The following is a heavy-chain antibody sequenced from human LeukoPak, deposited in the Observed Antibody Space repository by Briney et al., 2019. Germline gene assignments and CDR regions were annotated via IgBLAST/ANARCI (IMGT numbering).Heavy chain of an antibody. J-gene: IGHJ4*02. Sequence: PGGSLRLSCAASGFTFSSYAMSWVRQAPGKGLEWVSAISGSGGSTYYADSVRGRFTISGDNSKNTLYLQMNSLRAEDTAVYYCARALVRYCSSWYYFDYWGQGTLVTVSS. CDR1: GFTFSSYA. D-gene: IGHD6-13*01. CDR3: ARALVRYCSSWYYFDY. CDR2: ISGSGGST. V-gene: IGHV3-23*01.